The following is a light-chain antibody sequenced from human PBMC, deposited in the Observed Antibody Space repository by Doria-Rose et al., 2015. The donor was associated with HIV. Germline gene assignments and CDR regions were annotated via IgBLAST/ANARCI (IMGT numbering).Light chain of an antibody. V-gene: IGKV1-16*02. CDR1: QYINTY. J-gene: IGKJ5*01. Sequence: SQYINTYLAWFQQKPWNAPTSLIYAASILQSGVPSKFRVSGSETDFTLTITSLQPEDFATYYCQQYKSYPITFGQGTRLEIK. CDR2: AAS. CDR3: QQYKSYPIT.